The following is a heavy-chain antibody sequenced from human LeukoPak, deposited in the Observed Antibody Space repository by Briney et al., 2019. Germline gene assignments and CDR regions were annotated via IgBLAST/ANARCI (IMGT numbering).Heavy chain of an antibody. CDR3: ARLGYGNGRVNWFDP. Sequence: SSETLSPTCTVSGGSISSSINYWAWIRQPPGKGLEWIATTKYGASTFYNPSLRSRVTISVDTSKNQFSLKVNSVTAADTAVYYCARLGYGNGRVNWFDPWGQGNLVTVSS. D-gene: IGHD5-18*01. CDR2: TKYGAST. CDR1: GGSISSSINY. V-gene: IGHV4-39*01. J-gene: IGHJ5*02.